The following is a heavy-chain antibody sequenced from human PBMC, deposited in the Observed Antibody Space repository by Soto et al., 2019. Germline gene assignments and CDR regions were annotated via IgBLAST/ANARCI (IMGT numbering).Heavy chain of an antibody. Sequence: QEQLQESGPGLLKPSETLSLRCTVSGGSISSDYWSWIRQPPEKGLEWIGSMPYSGTTNYNPSLKGRVTMSVDTSKNQFSLGLSSVTAADTAVYYCARWRGRQSGFDYWGQGTLVTVSS. D-gene: IGHD1-26*01. J-gene: IGHJ4*02. V-gene: IGHV4-59*01. CDR2: MPYSGTT. CDR1: GGSISSDY. CDR3: ARWRGRQSGFDY.